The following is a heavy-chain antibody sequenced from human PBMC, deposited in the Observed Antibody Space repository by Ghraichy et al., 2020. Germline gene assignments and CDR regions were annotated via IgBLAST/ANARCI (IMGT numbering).Heavy chain of an antibody. V-gene: IGHV3-53*01. J-gene: IGHJ6*02. CDR1: GFTVSANY. Sequence: GGSLRLSCAASGFTVSANYMSWVRQAPGKGLEWVSVVYSGGSTYYADSVKGRFTISRDNSKNTLYLQMNSLRAEDTAVYYCAILPTPHSSSSHYYYGMDVWGQGTTVTVSS. CDR2: VYSGGST. CDR3: AILPTPHSSSSHYYYGMDV. D-gene: IGHD6-6*01.